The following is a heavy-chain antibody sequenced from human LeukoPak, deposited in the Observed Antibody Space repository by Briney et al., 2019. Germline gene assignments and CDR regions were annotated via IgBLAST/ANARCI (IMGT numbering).Heavy chain of an antibody. D-gene: IGHD3-22*01. CDR1: GGSLSSGDYY. CDR3: ARDCGDSSGCPFDY. V-gene: IGHV4-30-4*08. CDR2: IYYSGST. Sequence: PSETLSLTCTVSGGSLSSGDYYWSWIRQPPGKGLEWIGYIYYSGSTYYNPSLKSRVTISVDTSKNQFSLKLSSVTAADTAVYYCARDCGDSSGCPFDYWGQGTLVTVSS. J-gene: IGHJ4*02.